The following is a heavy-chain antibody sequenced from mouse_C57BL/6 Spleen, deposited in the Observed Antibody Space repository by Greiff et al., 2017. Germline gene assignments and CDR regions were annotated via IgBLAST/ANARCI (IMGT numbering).Heavy chain of an antibody. J-gene: IGHJ1*03. Sequence: QVQLKQPGAELVKPGASVKLSCKASGYTFTSYWMHWVKQRPGRGLEWIGRIDPNSGGTKYNEKFKSKATLTVDKPSSTAYMQLSSLTSEDSAVYYCAREEITTAYWYFDVWGTGTTVTVSS. D-gene: IGHD1-2*01. V-gene: IGHV1-72*01. CDR1: GYTFTSYW. CDR2: IDPNSGGT. CDR3: AREEITTAYWYFDV.